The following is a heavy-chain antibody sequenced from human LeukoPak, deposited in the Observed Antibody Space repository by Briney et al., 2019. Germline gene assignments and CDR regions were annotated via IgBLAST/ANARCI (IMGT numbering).Heavy chain of an antibody. D-gene: IGHD5-24*01. CDR1: GGSFSGYY. Sequence: SETLSLTCAVYGGSFSGYYWSWIRQPPGKGLEWIGYIYYSGSTNYNPSLKSRVTISVDTSKNQFSLKLSSVTAADTAVYYCAGTSRDGYNYSDYWGQGTLVTVSS. V-gene: IGHV4-59*01. J-gene: IGHJ4*02. CDR3: AGTSRDGYNYSDY. CDR2: IYYSGST.